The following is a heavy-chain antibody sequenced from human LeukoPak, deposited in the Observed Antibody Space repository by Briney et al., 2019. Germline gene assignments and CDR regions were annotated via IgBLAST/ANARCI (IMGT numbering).Heavy chain of an antibody. CDR2: IGPSGSTI. J-gene: IGHJ6*02. CDR3: ARDISAAGHYYHYYTMDV. V-gene: IGHV3-48*04. Sequence: GGSLRLSCAASGFSFSDYDMNWVRQAPGEGLEWVSYIGPSGSTIFYADSVKGRFTVSRDNAKKSLYLQMDSLRADDTAVYYCARDISAAGHYYHYYTMDVWGQGTTVTVSS. CDR1: GFSFSDYD. D-gene: IGHD2/OR15-2a*01.